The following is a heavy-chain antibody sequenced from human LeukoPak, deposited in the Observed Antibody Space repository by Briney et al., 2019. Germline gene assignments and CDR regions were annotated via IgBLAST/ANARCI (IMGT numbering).Heavy chain of an antibody. CDR2: ISGSGGST. CDR3: AEDLGALLSRDAFDI. V-gene: IGHV3-23*01. D-gene: IGHD3-10*01. J-gene: IGHJ3*02. Sequence: GGSLRLSCAASGFTFSSYAMSWVRQAPGKGLEWVSAISGSGGSTYYADSVKGRFTISRDNSKNTLYLQMNSLRAEDTAVYYCAEDLGALLSRDAFDIWGQGTMVTVSS. CDR1: GFTFSSYA.